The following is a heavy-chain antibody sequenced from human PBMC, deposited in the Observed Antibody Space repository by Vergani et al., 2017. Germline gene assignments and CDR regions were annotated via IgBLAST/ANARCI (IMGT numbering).Heavy chain of an antibody. J-gene: IGHJ6*03. CDR1: GFSLNTRGVS. Sequence: QITLKESGPTLVKPTQTLTLTCTFSGFSLNTRGVSVAWIRQPPGKALDWLALIYWNDDQHYSPSLNNRVNITKDTSKNKVVITMTNMDYVDTGNYYYVYSKTGCGTTGCFYPFYYYYCMDVWGKGTTVTVSS. V-gene: IGHV2-5*04. CDR2: IYWNDDQ. CDR3: VYSKTGCGTTGCFYPFYYYYCMDV. D-gene: IGHD1-7*01.